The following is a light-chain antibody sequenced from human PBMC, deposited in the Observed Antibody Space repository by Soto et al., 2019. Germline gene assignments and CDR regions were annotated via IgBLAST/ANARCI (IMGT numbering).Light chain of an antibody. CDR1: QGIKNF. Sequence: DIQMTQSPSAMSASVGDRVTITCRASQGIKNFLAWFQQKPGKVPERLIYLTSNLQNGVPSRFSGSGSGTEFTLTISCLQPEDFATYYCLQSSSYPLTFGAGTRVEI. J-gene: IGKJ4*01. V-gene: IGKV1-17*03. CDR2: LTS. CDR3: LQSSSYPLT.